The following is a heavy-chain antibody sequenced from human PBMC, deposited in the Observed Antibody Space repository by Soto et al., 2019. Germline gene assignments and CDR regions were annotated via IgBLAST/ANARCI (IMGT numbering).Heavy chain of an antibody. CDR3: AREGLAAAGTVSYYYYGMDV. V-gene: IGHV1-69*13. D-gene: IGHD6-13*01. CDR1: GGTFSSYA. CDR2: IIPIFGTA. Sequence: GASVKVSCKASGGTFSSYAISWVRQAPGQGLEWMGGIIPIFGTANYAQKFQGRVTITADESTSTAYMELSSLRSEDTAVYYCAREGLAAAGTVSYYYYGMDVWGQGTTVTV. J-gene: IGHJ6*02.